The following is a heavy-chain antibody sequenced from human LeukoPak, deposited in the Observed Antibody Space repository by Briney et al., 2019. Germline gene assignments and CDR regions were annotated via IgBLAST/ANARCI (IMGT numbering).Heavy chain of an antibody. V-gene: IGHV4-4*02. Sequence: SGTLSLTCAVSGGSISSTNWWSWVRQPPGKGLEWIGEIYHSGNTNYNPSLKSRVTISVDTSKNQFSLKLSSVIAADTAVYYCARTTEGYCSSASCFGFSYSYYMDVWGKGTTVTISS. J-gene: IGHJ6*03. CDR3: ARTTEGYCSSASCFGFSYSYYMDV. D-gene: IGHD2-2*01. CDR2: IYHSGNT. CDR1: GGSISSTNW.